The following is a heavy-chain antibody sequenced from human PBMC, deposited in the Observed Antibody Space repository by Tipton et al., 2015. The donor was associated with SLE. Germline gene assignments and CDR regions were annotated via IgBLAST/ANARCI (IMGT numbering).Heavy chain of an antibody. CDR2: IYYSGST. Sequence: TLSLTCTVSGGSISSYYWSWIRQPPGKGLEWIGYIYYSGSTNYNPSLKSRVTISVGTSKNQFSLKLSSVTAADTAVYYCARGGGITMIVGRYYGMDVWGQGTTVTVSS. J-gene: IGHJ6*02. CDR3: ARGGGITMIVGRYYGMDV. V-gene: IGHV4-59*01. CDR1: GGSISSYY. D-gene: IGHD3-22*01.